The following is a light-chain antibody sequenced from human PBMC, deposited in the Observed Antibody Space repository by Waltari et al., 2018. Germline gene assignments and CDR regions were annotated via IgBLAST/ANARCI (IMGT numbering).Light chain of an antibody. CDR3: QQYGTFIT. V-gene: IGKV3-20*01. J-gene: IGKJ4*01. CDR1: QTVTN. CDR2: GTS. Sequence: VLTQSPDTLPLTQGDRATIVCKARQTVTNLACYQQQPGRAPRLLMSGTSNRAAGTPDRFRGSGCATVFALIIDSLQPEDSGVYYCQQYGTFITFGGGTKVEIK.